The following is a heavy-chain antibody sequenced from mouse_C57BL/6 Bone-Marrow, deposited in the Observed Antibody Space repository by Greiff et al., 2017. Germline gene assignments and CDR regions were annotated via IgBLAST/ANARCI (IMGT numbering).Heavy chain of an antibody. V-gene: IGHV2-4*01. CDR2: IWSGGST. CDR3: AKTGSRGYFDV. J-gene: IGHJ1*03. D-gene: IGHD6-1*01. CDR1: GFSLTSYG. Sequence: QVQLQQSGPGLVQPSQSLSITCTVSGFSLTSYGVPWVRQPPGKGLAWLGVIWSGGSTDYNAAFISRLRISKDNSKSKVFFKMNSLQADDTAIYYCAKTGSRGYFDVWGTGTTVTVSS.